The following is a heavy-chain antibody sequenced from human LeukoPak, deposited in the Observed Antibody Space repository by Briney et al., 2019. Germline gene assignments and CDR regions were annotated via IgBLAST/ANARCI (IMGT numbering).Heavy chain of an antibody. CDR1: GFTFSSYA. D-gene: IGHD1-26*01. Sequence: GGSLRLSCAASGFTFSSYAMSWVRQAPGKGLEWVSDINGSGGSTYYADSVKGRFTISRDNSKNALYLQMNSLRAEDTAVYYCAKKYSTGLDPWGQGTLVTVSS. V-gene: IGHV3-23*01. CDR2: INGSGGST. J-gene: IGHJ5*02. CDR3: AKKYSTGLDP.